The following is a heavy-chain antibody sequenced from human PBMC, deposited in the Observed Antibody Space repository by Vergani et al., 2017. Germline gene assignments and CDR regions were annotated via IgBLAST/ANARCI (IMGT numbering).Heavy chain of an antibody. D-gene: IGHD1-1*01. V-gene: IGHV3-30*03. Sequence: QVQLVESGGGEVQPGRSLRLCCSAAGFPFSDYGVHWVHQAPGRGLELVSVISYDGNKKKYADSVKGRFTISRDNSKNTLYLEMNALRAEDTAVYYCARDFVTRVTTLDYYYMGVWGKGTTVTVSS. CDR3: ARDFVTRVTTLDYYYMGV. J-gene: IGHJ6*03. CDR2: ISYDGNKK. CDR1: GFPFSDYG.